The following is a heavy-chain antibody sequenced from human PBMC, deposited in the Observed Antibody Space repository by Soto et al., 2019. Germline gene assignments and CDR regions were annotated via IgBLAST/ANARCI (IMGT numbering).Heavy chain of an antibody. CDR2: IYYSGST. V-gene: IGHV4-31*03. Sequence: TSETLSLTCTVSGGSISSGGYYWSWIRQHPGKGLEWIGYIYYSGSTYYNPSLKSRVTISVDTSKNQFSLKLSSVTAADTAVYYCARDSNYYYYMDVWGKGTTVTVSS. CDR3: ARDSNYYYYMDV. J-gene: IGHJ6*03. CDR1: GGSISSGGYY.